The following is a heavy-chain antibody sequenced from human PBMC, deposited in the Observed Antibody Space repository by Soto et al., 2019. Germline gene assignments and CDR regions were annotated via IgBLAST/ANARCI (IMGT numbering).Heavy chain of an antibody. D-gene: IGHD3-9*01. CDR3: ARDQTYYDILTGPEDYYYGMDV. CDR1: GLNFNGYT. V-gene: IGHV3-7*03. J-gene: IGHJ6*02. CDR2: IKQDGSEK. Sequence: GGSLRLSCATSGLNFNGYTMSWVRQAPGQGLEWVSNIKQDGSEKYYVDSVKGRFTISRDNAKNSLYLQMNSLRAEDTAVYYCARDQTYYDILTGPEDYYYGMDVWGQGTTVTVSS.